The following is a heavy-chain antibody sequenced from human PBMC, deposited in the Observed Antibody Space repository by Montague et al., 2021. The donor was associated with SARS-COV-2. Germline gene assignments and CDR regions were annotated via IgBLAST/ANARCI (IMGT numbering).Heavy chain of an antibody. CDR2: IYYSGST. CDR1: GGSISSSSYY. V-gene: IGHV4-39*07. Sequence: SETLSLTCTVSGGSISSSSYYWGWLRQPPGKGLECIGSIYYSGSTYYNLSLKSRVTISVDTPKNQLSLKLSSVTAADTAVYYCARDLTGYYGSGSYGGLDVWGQGTTVTVSS. D-gene: IGHD3-10*01. J-gene: IGHJ6*02. CDR3: ARDLTGYYGSGSYGGLDV.